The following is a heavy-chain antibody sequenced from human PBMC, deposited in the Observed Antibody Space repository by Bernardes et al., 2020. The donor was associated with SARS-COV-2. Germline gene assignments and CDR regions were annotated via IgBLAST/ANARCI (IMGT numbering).Heavy chain of an antibody. J-gene: IGHJ4*02. CDR3: TREGYDFWSGYDRIDY. D-gene: IGHD3-3*01. Sequence: GGSLRLSCTASGFTFGDYAMSWFRKAPGKGLEGVGFIRSKAYGGTTEYAASVKGRFTISRDDSKSIAYLQMNSLKTEDTAVYYCTREGYDFWSGYDRIDYWGQGTLVTVSS. V-gene: IGHV3-49*03. CDR2: IRSKAYGGTT. CDR1: GFTFGDYA.